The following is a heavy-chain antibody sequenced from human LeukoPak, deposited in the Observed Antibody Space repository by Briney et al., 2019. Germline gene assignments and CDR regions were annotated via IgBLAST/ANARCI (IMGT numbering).Heavy chain of an antibody. D-gene: IGHD2-2*01. CDR1: GFTFSSYW. J-gene: IGHJ4*02. CDR2: IRRDGSGK. CDR3: ATLYCSTTSCFDY. Sequence: GGSLRLSCAASGFTFSSYWMSWVRQAPGKGLEWVANIRRDGSGKYYVDSVKGRFTISRDNAKNSLYLQMNSLRAEDTAVYYCATLYCSTTSCFDYWGQGTLVTVSS. V-gene: IGHV3-7*01.